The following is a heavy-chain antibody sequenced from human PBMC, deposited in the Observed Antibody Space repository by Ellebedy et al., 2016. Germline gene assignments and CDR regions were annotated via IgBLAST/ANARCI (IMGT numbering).Heavy chain of an antibody. CDR2: IRSKPYRETT. Sequence: GESLKISXTASGFAIADYAMSWFRQAPGKGLEWVGFIRSKPYRETTEYAASVKGRFTISRDDSKSIAYLQMNSLKTEDTAVYYCSGTYCSSTSCYDWYFDLWGRGTLVTVSS. D-gene: IGHD2-2*01. CDR1: GFAIADYA. CDR3: SGTYCSSTSCYDWYFDL. J-gene: IGHJ2*01. V-gene: IGHV3-49*03.